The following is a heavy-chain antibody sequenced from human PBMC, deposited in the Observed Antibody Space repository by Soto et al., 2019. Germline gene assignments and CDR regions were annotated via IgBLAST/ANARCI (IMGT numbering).Heavy chain of an antibody. D-gene: IGHD2-2*01. CDR3: ARGEYCSSTSCYVSYSWFDP. J-gene: IGHJ5*02. CDR1: GGTFSSYT. Sequence: SVKVSCKASGGTFSSYTIGWVRQAPGQGLEWMGRIIPSLGIANYAQKFQGRVTITADKSTSTAYMELSSLRSEDTAVYYCARGEYCSSTSCYVSYSWFDPWGQGTLVTVSS. V-gene: IGHV1-69*02. CDR2: IIPSLGIA.